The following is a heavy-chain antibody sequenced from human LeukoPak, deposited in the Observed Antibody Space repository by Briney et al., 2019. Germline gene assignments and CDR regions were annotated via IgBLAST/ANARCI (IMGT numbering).Heavy chain of an antibody. V-gene: IGHV3-23*01. CDR2: ISGSDGST. CDR3: AKAGDMITFGGVD. D-gene: IGHD3-16*01. CDR1: GFTFSSYA. J-gene: IGHJ4*02. Sequence: GGSLRLSCTASGFTFSSYAMNWVRQAPGKGLEWVSAISGSDGSTYYADSVKGRFTISRDNSKNTLYLQMNSLRAEDTAVYYCAKAGDMITFGGVDWGQGTLVTVSS.